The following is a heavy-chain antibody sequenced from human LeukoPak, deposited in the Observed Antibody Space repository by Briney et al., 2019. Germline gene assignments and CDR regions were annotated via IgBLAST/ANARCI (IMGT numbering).Heavy chain of an antibody. V-gene: IGHV3-21*01. CDR1: GFTFSSHR. CDR2: ISSGSGYI. CDR3: ARDGWPGSSYYRPFDY. D-gene: IGHD6-13*01. J-gene: IGHJ4*02. Sequence: GGSLRLSCAASGFTFSSHRMSWVRQAPGKGLEWVSSISSGSGYIYYADSVKGRFTISRDDAKSSLYLQMNSLRADDTAVYYCARDGWPGSSYYRPFDYWGQGTLVTVSS.